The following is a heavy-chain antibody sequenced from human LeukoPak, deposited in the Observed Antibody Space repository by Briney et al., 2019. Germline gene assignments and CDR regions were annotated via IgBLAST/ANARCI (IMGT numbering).Heavy chain of an antibody. CDR3: ARDHEYDILTGYYYYYYMDV. V-gene: IGHV3-48*03. Sequence: GGSLRLSCAASGFTFSSYEMNWVRQAPGKGLEWVSYISSSGSTIYYADSVKGRFTISRDNAKNSLYLQMNSLRAEDTAVYYCARDHEYDILTGYYYYYYMDVWGKGTTVTISS. CDR2: ISSSGSTI. CDR1: GFTFSSYE. J-gene: IGHJ6*03. D-gene: IGHD3-9*01.